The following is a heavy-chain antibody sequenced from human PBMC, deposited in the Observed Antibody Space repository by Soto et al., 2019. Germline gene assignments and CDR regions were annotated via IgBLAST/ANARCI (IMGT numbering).Heavy chain of an antibody. CDR1: GGSISSYY. CDR3: ARDPGYSSSWYYYYYGMDV. J-gene: IGHJ6*02. D-gene: IGHD6-13*01. CDR2: IYYSGST. Sequence: SETLSLTCTVSGGSISSYYRSWIRQPPGKGLEWIGYIYYSGSTNYNPSLKSRVTISVDTSKNQFSLKLSSVTAADTAVYYCARDPGYSSSWYYYYYGMDVWGQGTTVTVSS. V-gene: IGHV4-59*01.